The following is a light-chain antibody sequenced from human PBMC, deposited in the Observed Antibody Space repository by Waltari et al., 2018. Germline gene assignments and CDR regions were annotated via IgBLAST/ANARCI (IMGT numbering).Light chain of an antibody. J-gene: IGLJ2*01. Sequence: QSALTQPASVSGSPGQSITISCTGTSSDVGAYNYVSWYQQPPGKVPKLIIYDVSHRPAGVAFRFAGSKSDNTASLTISGLQAEYEADYYCISYTTSDTMIFGGGTKLTVL. V-gene: IGLV2-14*03. CDR2: DVS. CDR3: ISYTTSDTMI. CDR1: SSDVGAYNY.